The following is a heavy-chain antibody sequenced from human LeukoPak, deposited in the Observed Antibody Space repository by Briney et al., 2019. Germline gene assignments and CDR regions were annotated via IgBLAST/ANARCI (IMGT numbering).Heavy chain of an antibody. CDR2: IKQDGSEK. J-gene: IGHJ4*02. Sequence: GGSLRLSCAASGFSFSSHWMTWVRQAPGKGLEWVANIKQDGSEKYYVDSVKGRFTISRDNAKNSLYLQMNSLRAEDTAVYYCARDGTWADDYWGQGTPVTVSS. CDR3: ARDGTWADDY. CDR1: GFSFSSHW. D-gene: IGHD6-13*01. V-gene: IGHV3-7*01.